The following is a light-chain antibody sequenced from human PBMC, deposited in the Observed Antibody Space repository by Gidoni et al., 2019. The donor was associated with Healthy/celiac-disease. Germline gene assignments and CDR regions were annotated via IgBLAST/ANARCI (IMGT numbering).Light chain of an antibody. J-gene: IGKJ2*01. Sequence: AIRMTQSPSSFSASTGDRVTITCRASQGISSYLAWYQQKPGKAPKLLIYAASPLQSGVPSRFSGSGSGTDFTLTISCLQSEYFATYYCQQYYSYPYTFGQGTKLEIK. CDR1: QGISSY. CDR3: QQYYSYPYT. CDR2: AAS. V-gene: IGKV1-8*01.